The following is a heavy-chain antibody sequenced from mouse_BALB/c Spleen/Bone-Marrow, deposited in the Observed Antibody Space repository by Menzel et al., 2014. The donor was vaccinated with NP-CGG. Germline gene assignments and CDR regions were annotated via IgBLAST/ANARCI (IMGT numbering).Heavy chain of an antibody. Sequence: DVKVEESGGGLVQPGGSRKLSCAASGFTFSSXGXHCVRQAPXXGLEWVAXISSGSSTIYYADTVKGRFTISRDNPKNTLFLQMTSLRSEDTAMYYCARGGNYAWFAYWGQGTLVTVSA. CDR2: ISSGSSTI. V-gene: IGHV5-17*02. D-gene: IGHD2-1*01. CDR3: ARGGNYAWFAY. CDR1: GFTFSSXG. J-gene: IGHJ3*01.